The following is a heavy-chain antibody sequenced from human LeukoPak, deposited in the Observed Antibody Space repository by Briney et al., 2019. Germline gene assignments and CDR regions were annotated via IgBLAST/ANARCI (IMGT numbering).Heavy chain of an antibody. J-gene: IGHJ4*02. CDR2: ISSSSSYI. CDR1: GFTFCIYS. V-gene: IGHV3-21*01. Sequence: GGSLRLSCAASGFTFCIYSMNWVRQAPGKGLEWVSSISSSSSYIYYADSVKGRFTISRDNAKTSLYLQMNSLRAEDTAVYYCAREMATIRVWPRTIDCWGQGTLVTVSS. CDR3: AREMATIRVWPRTIDC. D-gene: IGHD5-24*01.